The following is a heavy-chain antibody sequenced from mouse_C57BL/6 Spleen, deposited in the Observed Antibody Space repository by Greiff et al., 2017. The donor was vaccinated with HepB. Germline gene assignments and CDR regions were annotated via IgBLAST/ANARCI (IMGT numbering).Heavy chain of an antibody. D-gene: IGHD1-1*01. V-gene: IGHV1-69*01. CDR1: GYTFTSYW. J-gene: IGHJ1*03. CDR3: ARRGYYGSSYDWYFDV. CDR2: IDPSDSYT. Sequence: VQLQQPGAELVMPGASVKLSCKASGYTFTSYWMHWVKQRPGQGLEWIGEIDPSDSYTNYNQKFKGKSTLTVDKSSSTAYMQLRSLTSEDSAVYYCARRGYYGSSYDWYFDVWGTGTTVTVSS.